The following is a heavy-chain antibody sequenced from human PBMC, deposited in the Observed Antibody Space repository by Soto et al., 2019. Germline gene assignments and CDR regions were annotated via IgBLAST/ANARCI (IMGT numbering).Heavy chain of an antibody. J-gene: IGHJ3*01. CDR1: CGSISNSDFY. Sequence: PSGTPFPTRFFFCGSISNSDFYWGRVRQPPGKGLEWIGTIYYNGNTFYSPSLKSRITMSVDTSQNQFSLKLSSVTAADTAVYYCARHFDYPHAFDVWGQGTMVTVS. CDR3: ARHFDYPHAFDV. V-gene: IGHV4-39*01. CDR2: IYYNGNT. D-gene: IGHD5-12*01.